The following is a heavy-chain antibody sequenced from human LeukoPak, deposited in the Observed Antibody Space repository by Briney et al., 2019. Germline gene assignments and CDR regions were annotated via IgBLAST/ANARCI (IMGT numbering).Heavy chain of an antibody. V-gene: IGHV4-30-2*01. D-gene: IGHD2-2*02. CDR3: ARGQLLYSWFDP. CDR2: IYHSGST. CDR1: GGSISSGGYS. Sequence: SQTLSLTCAVSGGSISSGGYSWSWIRQPPGKGLEWIGYIYHSGSTYSNPSLKSRVTISVDTSKNQFSLKLSSVTAADTAVYYCARGQLLYSWFDPWGQGTLVTVSS. J-gene: IGHJ5*02.